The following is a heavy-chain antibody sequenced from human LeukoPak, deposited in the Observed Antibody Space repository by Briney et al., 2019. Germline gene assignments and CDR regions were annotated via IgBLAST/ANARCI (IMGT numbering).Heavy chain of an antibody. D-gene: IGHD3-10*01. CDR2: IYSGGST. Sequence: GGSLRLSCAASGFTVSSNYMSWVRQAPGKGLEWVSVIYSGGSTYYADSVKGRFTISRDNSKNTLYLQMNSLRAEDTAVYYCAKDPYGSGSSPFDPWGQGTLVTVSS. V-gene: IGHV3-53*05. J-gene: IGHJ5*02. CDR3: AKDPYGSGSSPFDP. CDR1: GFTVSSNY.